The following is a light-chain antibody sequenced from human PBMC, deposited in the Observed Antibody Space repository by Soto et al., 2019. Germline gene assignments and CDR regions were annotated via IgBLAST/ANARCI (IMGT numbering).Light chain of an antibody. V-gene: IGLV1-47*01. J-gene: IGLJ3*02. Sequence: QSVLTQPPSASVNPGQRGTSPCSGGTFNIGINDVYWYHQLPGTAPKLLLYRNSRRPSGVPDRFSGSRSGTSGSLSISGIRSEDEGDYYCATWDDSLRTWLFCGGTKLTVL. CDR3: ATWDDSLRTWL. CDR1: TFNIGIND. CDR2: RNS.